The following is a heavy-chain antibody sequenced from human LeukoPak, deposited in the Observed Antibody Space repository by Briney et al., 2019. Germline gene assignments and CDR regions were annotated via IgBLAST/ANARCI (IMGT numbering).Heavy chain of an antibody. J-gene: IGHJ4*02. V-gene: IGHV4-4*08. D-gene: IGHD3-10*01. Sequence: SSETLSLTCTVSGGSVSSYYWSWIRQPPGKGLEWIGYIYYSGSTNYNPSLESRVTISVDTSKNQFSLKLSSVTAADTAVYYCARESDYYGSGSEVDYWGQGTLVTVSS. CDR1: GGSVSSYY. CDR2: IYYSGST. CDR3: ARESDYYGSGSEVDY.